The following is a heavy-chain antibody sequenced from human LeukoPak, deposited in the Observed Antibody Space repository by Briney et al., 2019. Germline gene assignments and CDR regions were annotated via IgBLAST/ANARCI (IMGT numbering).Heavy chain of an antibody. V-gene: IGHV4-38-2*02. CDR2: IYHSGST. D-gene: IGHD1-1*01. CDR3: ASGLEGPVFDP. CDR1: GYSISSGYY. Sequence: SETLSLTCTVSGYSISSGYYWGWIRQPPGKGLEWIGSIYHSGSTYYNPSLKSRVTISVDTSKNQFSLKLSSMTAADTAVYYCASGLEGPVFDPWGQGTLVTVSS. J-gene: IGHJ5*02.